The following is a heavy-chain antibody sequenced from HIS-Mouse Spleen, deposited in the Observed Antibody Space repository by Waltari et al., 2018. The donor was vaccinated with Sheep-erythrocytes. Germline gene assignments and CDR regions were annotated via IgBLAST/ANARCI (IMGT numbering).Heavy chain of an antibody. J-gene: IGHJ6*02. V-gene: IGHV3-9*01. CDR2: ISWNSGSI. D-gene: IGHD1-1*01. Sequence: ASGFTFDDYAMHWVRQAPGKGLEWVSGISWNSGSIGYADSVKGRFTISRDNAKNSLYLQMNSLRAEDTALYYCAKDIGTGLSYGMDVWGQVTTVTVSS. CDR1: GFTFDDYA. CDR3: AKDIGTGLSYGMDV.